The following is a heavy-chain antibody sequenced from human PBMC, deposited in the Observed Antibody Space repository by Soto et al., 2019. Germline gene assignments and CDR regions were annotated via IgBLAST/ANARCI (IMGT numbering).Heavy chain of an antibody. CDR2: IYWDDDK. CDR1: GFSLTETGMG. J-gene: IGHJ4*02. V-gene: IGHV2-5*02. CDR3: AHRRSGYFDS. Sequence: QITLKESGPTLVKPTQTLTLTCTFSGFSLTETGMGVGWIRQPPGKALEWLALIYWDDDKRYSPSLKRGLIISKHASKNQVVLTKTNVDAVDTATYYCAHRRSGYFDSWGQGTLVTVSS.